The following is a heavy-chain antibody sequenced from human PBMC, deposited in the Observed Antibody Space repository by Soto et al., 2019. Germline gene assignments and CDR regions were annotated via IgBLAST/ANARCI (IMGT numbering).Heavy chain of an antibody. CDR3: VRDRKTSGFDRDN. V-gene: IGHV3-48*01. CDR2: IYFSGTTI. CDR1: GFSFSTYS. D-gene: IGHD6-25*01. Sequence: EVQLVESGGGLVQPGGSLRLSCAASGFSFSTYSMNWVRQAPGKGLEWVSCIYFSGTTIYYADSVKGRFTISRDNAKNALYLQINNLRVKGTAVYDCVRDRKTSGFDRDNWGGGTLVIVSS. J-gene: IGHJ4*02.